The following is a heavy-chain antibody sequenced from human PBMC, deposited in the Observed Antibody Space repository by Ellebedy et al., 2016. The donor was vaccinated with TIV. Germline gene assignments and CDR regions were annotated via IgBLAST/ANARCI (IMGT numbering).Heavy chain of an antibody. CDR1: GGTFSSYA. CDR2: IIPILGIA. CDR3: ARLIVDTASSSDY. J-gene: IGHJ4*02. V-gene: IGHV1-69*04. D-gene: IGHD5-18*01. Sequence: SVKVSXXASGGTFSSYAISWVRQAPGQGLEWMGRIIPILGIANYAQKFQGRVTITADKSTSTAYMELSSLRSEDTAVYYCARLIVDTASSSDYWGQGTLVTVSS.